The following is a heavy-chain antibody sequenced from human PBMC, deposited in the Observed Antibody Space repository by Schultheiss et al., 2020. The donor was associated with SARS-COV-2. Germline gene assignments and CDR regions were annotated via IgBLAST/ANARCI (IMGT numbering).Heavy chain of an antibody. V-gene: IGHV4-61*08. J-gene: IGHJ6*02. CDR2: IYYSGST. Sequence: SQTLSLTCTVSGGSISSGDYYWSWIRQPPGKGLEWIGYIYYSGSTNYNPSLKSRVTISVDTSKNQFSLKLSSVTAADTAVYYCARDGYATYYYGMDVWGQGTTVTVSS. CDR1: GGSISSGDYY. CDR3: ARDGYATYYYGMDV. D-gene: IGHD5-12*01.